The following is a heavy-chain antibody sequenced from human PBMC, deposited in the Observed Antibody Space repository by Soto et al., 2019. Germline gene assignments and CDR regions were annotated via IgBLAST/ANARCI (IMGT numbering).Heavy chain of an antibody. D-gene: IGHD3-16*01. J-gene: IGHJ4*02. Sequence: PSETLSLTCIVSGASISGYYWSWIRQPAGKGLEWIGRVYTHGSTSYNPSLKSRVTMSLDTSKNRLSLRLSSVTAADTAVYYCARDSLGITAAGHYWGQGTLVTVSS. V-gene: IGHV4-4*07. CDR3: ARDSLGITAAGHY. CDR2: VYTHGST. CDR1: GASISGYY.